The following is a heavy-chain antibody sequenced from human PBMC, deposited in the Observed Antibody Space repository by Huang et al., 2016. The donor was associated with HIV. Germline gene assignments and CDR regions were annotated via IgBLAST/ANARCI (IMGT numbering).Heavy chain of an antibody. CDR2: IFYPRTT. V-gene: IGHV4-39*01. J-gene: IGHJ3*02. CDR3: ARQLRVVVIGPGLDAFDI. Sequence: QLQLQESGPGLVKPSETLSLTCTVSGGSISSSTYSWGWIRQPPEKGLEWIGSIFYPRTTYNNPSFKSRVTISVDTSKNQFSLRLSSVTAADSAVYYCARQLRVVVIGPGLDAFDIWGQGTMVTVSS. CDR1: GGSISSSTYS. D-gene: IGHD3-22*01.